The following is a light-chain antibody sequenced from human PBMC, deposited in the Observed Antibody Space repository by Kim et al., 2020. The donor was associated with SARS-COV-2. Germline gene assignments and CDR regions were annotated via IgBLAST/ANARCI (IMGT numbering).Light chain of an antibody. CDR1: KSINSDF. CDR3: QQYGSSPFT. J-gene: IGKJ3*01. Sequence: SSGERATPSCRATKSINSDFLAWYQQKPGQAPRLLIYDASSRATGVPDRFSGSGSGTDFTLTISRLETEDFAVYYCQQYGSSPFTFGPGTKVDIK. V-gene: IGKV3-20*01. CDR2: DAS.